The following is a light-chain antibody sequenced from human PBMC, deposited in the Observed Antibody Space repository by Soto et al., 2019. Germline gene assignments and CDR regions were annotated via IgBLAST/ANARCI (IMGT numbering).Light chain of an antibody. Sequence: QSARTQPPSASGTPGQRVTISCSGSSSNIGSNTVNWYQQLPGTAPKLLIYSNNQRPSGVPDRFSGSESGTSASLAISGLQSEDEADYYCAAWDDSLNGLYVFGTGTKVTVL. V-gene: IGLV1-44*01. CDR3: AAWDDSLNGLYV. CDR1: SSNIGSNT. CDR2: SNN. J-gene: IGLJ1*01.